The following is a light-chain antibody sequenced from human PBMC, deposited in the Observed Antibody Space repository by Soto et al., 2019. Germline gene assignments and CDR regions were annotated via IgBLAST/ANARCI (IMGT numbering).Light chain of an antibody. J-gene: IGKJ5*01. Sequence: EIVLTQSPGTLSLSPGERATLSCRASQSVSSSYLAWYQQKPGQAPRLLIYGASSRATVIPDRFSGSGSGTDFTLTISRLEPEDFATYYCQQSYSTPITFGQGTRLEIK. V-gene: IGKV3-20*01. CDR1: QSVSSSY. CDR2: GAS. CDR3: QQSYSTPIT.